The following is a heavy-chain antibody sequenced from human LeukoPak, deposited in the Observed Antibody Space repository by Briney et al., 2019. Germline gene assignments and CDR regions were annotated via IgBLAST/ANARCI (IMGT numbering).Heavy chain of an antibody. J-gene: IGHJ4*02. V-gene: IGHV3-30*04. CDR2: ISYDGSNK. CDR1: GFTVSSYA. Sequence: GGSLRLSCAASGFTVSSYAMHWVRQAPGKGLEWVAVISYDGSNKYYADSVKGRFTISRDNSKNTLYLQMNSLRAEDTAVYYCARDDFDYWGQGTLVTVSS. CDR3: ARDDFDY.